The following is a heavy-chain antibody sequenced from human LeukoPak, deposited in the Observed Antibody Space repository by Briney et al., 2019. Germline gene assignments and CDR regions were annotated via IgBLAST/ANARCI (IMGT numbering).Heavy chain of an antibody. J-gene: IGHJ4*02. CDR1: GFTFSSYG. D-gene: IGHD4-17*01. CDR2: ISYDGNNK. CDR3: AKETEAAMTTVTTWKYYFDY. V-gene: IGHV3-30*18. Sequence: PGGSLRLSCAASGFTFSSYGMHWVRQAPGKGLEWVAVISYDGNNKYYADSVKGRFTISRDNSKNTLNLQMNSLRAEDTAVYYCAKETEAAMTTVTTWKYYFDYWGQGTLVTVSS.